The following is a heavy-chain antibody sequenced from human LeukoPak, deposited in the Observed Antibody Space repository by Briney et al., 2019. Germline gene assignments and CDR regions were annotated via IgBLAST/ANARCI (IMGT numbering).Heavy chain of an antibody. V-gene: IGHV4-4*07. J-gene: IGHJ4*02. CDR2: VYTSGTT. D-gene: IGHD5-12*01. CDR1: GGSISGYF. CDR3: ARGTEKTRISGYYSFDH. Sequence: PSETLSLTCTVSGGSISGYFWTWIRQPAGKELEWIGRVYTSGTTYYNPSLESRVTISLDTFNNQFSLRVTSATAADTAIYYCARGTEKTRISGYYSFDHWGRGLLVTVSS.